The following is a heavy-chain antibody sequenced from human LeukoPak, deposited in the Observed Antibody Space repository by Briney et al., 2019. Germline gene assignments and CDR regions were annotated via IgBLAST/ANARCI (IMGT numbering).Heavy chain of an antibody. J-gene: IGHJ4*02. CDR3: ARDPRPGYCSGGSCSGFFDY. D-gene: IGHD2-15*01. CDR2: IWYDGSNK. CDR1: GFTFSSYG. V-gene: IGHV3-33*01. Sequence: RRSLRLSCAASGFTFSSYGIHWVRQAPGKGLEWVALIWYDGSNKYYADSVKGRFTISRDNSKNTLYLQMNSLRAEDTAVYYCARDPRPGYCSGGSCSGFFDYWGQGTLVTVSS.